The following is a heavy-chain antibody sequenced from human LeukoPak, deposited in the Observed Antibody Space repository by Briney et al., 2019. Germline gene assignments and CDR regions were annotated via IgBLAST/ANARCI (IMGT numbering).Heavy chain of an antibody. CDR1: GGSISSSSYY. J-gene: IGHJ4*02. Sequence: PSETLSLTCTVSGGSISSSSYYWGWIRQPPGKGLEWIGSIYYSGSTYYNPSLKSRVTISVDTSNNQFSLKLSSVTAADTAVYYRATNPMEYCSGGSCYSYYFDYWGQGTLVTVSS. CDR3: ATNPMEYCSGGSCYSYYFDY. CDR2: IYYSGST. D-gene: IGHD2-15*01. V-gene: IGHV4-39*01.